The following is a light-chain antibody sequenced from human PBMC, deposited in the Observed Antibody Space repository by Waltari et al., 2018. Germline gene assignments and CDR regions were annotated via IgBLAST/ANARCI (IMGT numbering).Light chain of an antibody. J-gene: IGLJ3*02. V-gene: IGLV4-69*01. CDR2: VNRDGSH. CDR1: SGHSSNI. CDR3: QTGGHGTWV. Sequence: QLVLTQSPSASASLGASVRLTCPLDSGHSSNIIAWHQQQPEKGPRYLRKVNRDGSHSKGDVSPDRFSGSGSGAERYLTISSVQSEDEADYYCQTGGHGTWVFGGGTKLTVL.